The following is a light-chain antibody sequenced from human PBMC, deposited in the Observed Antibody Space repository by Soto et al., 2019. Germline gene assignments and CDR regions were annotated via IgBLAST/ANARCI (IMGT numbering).Light chain of an antibody. V-gene: IGKV1-39*01. CDR2: ATY. CDR1: QDIRSY. CDR3: QQGYTSRWT. J-gene: IGKJ1*01. Sequence: DIQMTQSPSSLSASVGDRVTITCRAGQDIRSYLNWYQQKPGKAPQLLIYATYFLQIGVPSRFSASGSGTVFSLVITNLQLEDSATYYCQQGYTSRWTSGQGTKVEI.